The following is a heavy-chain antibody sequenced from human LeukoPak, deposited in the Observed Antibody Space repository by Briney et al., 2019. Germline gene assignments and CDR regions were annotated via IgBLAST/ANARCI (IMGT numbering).Heavy chain of an antibody. D-gene: IGHD1-26*01. CDR1: GFTFSSYA. J-gene: IGHJ4*02. Sequence: GGSLRLSCAASGFTFSSYAMSWVRQAPGKGPEWVSDISGSGSSISYTDSVKGRFTISRDNSESTLFLQMNSLRAEDTAVYYCARDAATHWEYWGQGTLVTVSS. V-gene: IGHV3-23*01. CDR2: ISGSGSSI. CDR3: ARDAATHWEY.